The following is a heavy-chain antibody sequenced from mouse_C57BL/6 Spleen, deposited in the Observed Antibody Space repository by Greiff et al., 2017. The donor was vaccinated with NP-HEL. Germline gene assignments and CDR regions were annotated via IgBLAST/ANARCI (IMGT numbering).Heavy chain of an antibody. Sequence: EVQRVESGGGLVKPGGSLKLSCAASGFTFSSYAMSWVRQTPEKRLEWVATISDGGSYTYYPDNVKGRFTISRDNAKNNLYLQMSHLKSEDTAMYYCAREDYGYYFDYWGQGTTLTVSS. CDR2: ISDGGSYT. CDR1: GFTFSSYA. V-gene: IGHV5-4*01. CDR3: AREDYGYYFDY. D-gene: IGHD1-1*01. J-gene: IGHJ2*01.